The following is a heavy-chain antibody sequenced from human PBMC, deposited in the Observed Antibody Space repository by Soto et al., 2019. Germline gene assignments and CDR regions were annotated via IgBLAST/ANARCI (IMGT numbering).Heavy chain of an antibody. Sequence: TLSLTCAVSGGSISSGGYSWSWIRQPPGKGLEWIGYIYQSGSTYYNPSLKSRVTISVDRSRNQFSLKLSSVTAADTAVYFCATQSYSNSGAYYYYAMDVWGRGTTVTVSS. J-gene: IGHJ6*02. CDR3: ATQSYSNSGAYYYYAMDV. CDR2: IYQSGST. CDR1: GGSISSGGYS. V-gene: IGHV4-30-2*01. D-gene: IGHD4-4*01.